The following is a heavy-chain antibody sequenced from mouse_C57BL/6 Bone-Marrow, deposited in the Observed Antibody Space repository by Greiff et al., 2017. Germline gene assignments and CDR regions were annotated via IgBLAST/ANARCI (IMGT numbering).Heavy chain of an antibody. J-gene: IGHJ3*01. CDR3: ARSLFNWAFAY. V-gene: IGHV1-64*01. CDR2: IHPNSGST. D-gene: IGHD4-1*01. CDR1: GYTFTSYW. Sequence: QVQLQQPGAELVKPGASVKLSCKASGYTFTSYWMHWVKQRPGQGLERIGMIHPNSGSTNYNEKFKSKATLTVDKSSSTAYMQLSSLTSEDSAVYYCARSLFNWAFAYWGQGTLVTVSA.